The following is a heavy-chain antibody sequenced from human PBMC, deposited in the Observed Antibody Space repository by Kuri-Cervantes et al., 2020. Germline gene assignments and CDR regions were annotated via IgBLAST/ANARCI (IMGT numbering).Heavy chain of an antibody. CDR2: ISMYSDNT. CDR3: ARDLGRRPDTSDL. CDR1: GYAFINYG. J-gene: IGHJ3*01. Sequence: ASVKVSCKASGYAFINYGISWVRQAPGQGLEWMGWISMYSDNTYYAQKFQGRVTMTTDRSTGTFYLELRSLTSDDTAMFYCARDLGRRPDTSDLWGQGTMVTVSS. V-gene: IGHV1-18*01.